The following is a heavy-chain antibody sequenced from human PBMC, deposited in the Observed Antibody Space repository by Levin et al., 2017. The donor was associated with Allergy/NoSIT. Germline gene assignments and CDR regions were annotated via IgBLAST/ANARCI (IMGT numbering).Heavy chain of an antibody. V-gene: IGHV3-23*01. Sequence: SGGSLRLSCAASGFTFSSYAMSWVRQAPGKGLEWVSSISGSGVSTYYADSVKGRFTISRDNSKNTLYLQMNSLRAEDTAVYYCARLGYCSSTSCSGNAFDIWGQGTMVTVSS. CDR1: GFTFSSYA. D-gene: IGHD2-2*01. CDR3: ARLGYCSSTSCSGNAFDI. J-gene: IGHJ3*02. CDR2: ISGSGVST.